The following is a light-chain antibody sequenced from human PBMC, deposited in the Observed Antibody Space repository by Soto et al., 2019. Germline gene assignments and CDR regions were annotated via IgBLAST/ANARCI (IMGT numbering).Light chain of an antibody. Sequence: IQLTQSPSSVSASVGDRVTITCRASQDIYYWLAWYRQRPGRAPELLVYTASTLFGGVPSRFSGSGSGTEFTLTISSIQPEDFATYYCQQTHSFPPTFGGGAKVEFK. V-gene: IGKV1-12*01. CDR2: TAS. CDR1: QDIYYW. J-gene: IGKJ4*01. CDR3: QQTHSFPPT.